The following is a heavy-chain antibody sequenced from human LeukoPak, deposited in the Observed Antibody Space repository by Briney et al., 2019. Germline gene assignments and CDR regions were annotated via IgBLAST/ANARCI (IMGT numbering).Heavy chain of an antibody. D-gene: IGHD3-3*01. V-gene: IGHV4-59*12. J-gene: IGHJ4*02. CDR1: GGSISSYY. CDR2: IYYSGST. CDR3: ARLGSGYYEYYFDF. Sequence: SETLSLTCTVSGGSISSYYWSWIRQPPGKGLEWIGYIYYSGSTKYNPSLKSRVTMSVDTSKNQFSLKLTSVTAADTAVYYCARLGSGYYEYYFDFWGQGTLVTVSS.